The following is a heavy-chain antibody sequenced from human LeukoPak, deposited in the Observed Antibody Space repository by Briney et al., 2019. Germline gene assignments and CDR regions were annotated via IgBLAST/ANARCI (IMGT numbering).Heavy chain of an antibody. CDR1: GGTFSSYA. Sequence: GASVKVSCKASGGTFSSYAICWVRQAPGQGLEWMGGIIPIFGTANYAQKFQGRVTITADESTSTAYMELSSLRSEDTAVYYCATYVDTAMVVDAFDIWGQGTMVTVSS. CDR2: IIPIFGTA. V-gene: IGHV1-69*01. D-gene: IGHD5-18*01. J-gene: IGHJ3*02. CDR3: ATYVDTAMVVDAFDI.